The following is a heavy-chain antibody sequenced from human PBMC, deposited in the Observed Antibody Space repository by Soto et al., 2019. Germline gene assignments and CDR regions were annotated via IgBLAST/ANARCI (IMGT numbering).Heavy chain of an antibody. D-gene: IGHD2-2*01. V-gene: IGHV1-69*13. CDR2: IIPITGTA. J-gene: IGHJ6*02. CDR3: ARSQGSSTSLEIYYYYYYGMDV. CDR1: GGTFGSYA. Sequence: SVKVSCKASGGTFGSYAISWVRQAPGQGPEWMGGIIPITGTANYAQKFQGRVTITADESTSTASMQLSSLRSEDTAVYYCARSQGSSTSLEIYYYYYYGMDVWGQVTTVTVSS.